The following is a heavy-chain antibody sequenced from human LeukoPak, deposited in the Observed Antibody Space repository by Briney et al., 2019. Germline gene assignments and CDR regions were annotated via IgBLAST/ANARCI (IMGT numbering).Heavy chain of an antibody. J-gene: IGHJ4*02. CDR2: MNPNSGNT. D-gene: IGHD4-17*01. CDR3: ARVRILRKALDY. V-gene: IGHV1-8*01. Sequence: ASVKVSCKASGYTFTSYDINWVRQATGQGLEWMGWMNPNSGNTGYAQKFQGRVTMTRNTSISTAYMELSSLRSEDTAVYYCARVRILRKALDYWGQGTLVTVSS. CDR1: GYTFTSYD.